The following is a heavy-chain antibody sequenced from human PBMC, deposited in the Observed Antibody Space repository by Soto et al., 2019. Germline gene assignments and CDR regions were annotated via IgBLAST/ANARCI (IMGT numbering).Heavy chain of an antibody. V-gene: IGHV1-2*04. CDR2: INPKSGGT. CDR3: TRGDSTDCSNGVCSFFYNHDMDV. J-gene: IGHJ6*02. CDR1: GYTFTGYY. Sequence: VASVKVSCKASGYTFTGYYIHCVRQAPGQGLEWLGRINPKSGGTSTAQKFQGWVTMTTDTSISTASMELTRLTSDETAIYYCTRGDSTDCSNGVCSFFYNHDMDVWGQGTTVTVSS. D-gene: IGHD2-8*01.